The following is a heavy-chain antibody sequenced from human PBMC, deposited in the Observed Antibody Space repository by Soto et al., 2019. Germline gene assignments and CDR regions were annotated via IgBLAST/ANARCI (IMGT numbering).Heavy chain of an antibody. V-gene: IGHV4-61*01. J-gene: IGHJ4*02. CDR1: GGSVSSGSYY. CDR3: AREAPSSYGFKGLGTPLAY. Sequence: QVQLQESGPGLVKPSETLSLTCTVSGGSVSSGSYYWSWIRQPPGKGLEGIGYIYYSGSTNYNPSLKSQGTLSVDTSTNQFSLKLSSVTAGDTAVYYCAREAPSSYGFKGLGTPLAYWGQGTLVTVSS. CDR2: IYYSGST. D-gene: IGHD5-18*01.